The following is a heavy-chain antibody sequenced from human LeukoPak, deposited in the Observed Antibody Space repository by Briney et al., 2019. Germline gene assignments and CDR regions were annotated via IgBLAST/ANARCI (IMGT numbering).Heavy chain of an antibody. CDR3: ARDRKPYYFDY. V-gene: IGHV3-48*01. J-gene: IGHJ4*02. CDR2: ISSSSTI. Sequence: GGSLRLSCAASGFTFSSYSMNWVRQAPGKGLEWVSYISSSSTIYYADSVKGRFTISRDNAKNSLYLQMNSLRAEDTAVYYCARDRKPYYFDYWGQGTLVTVSS. CDR1: GFTFSSYS.